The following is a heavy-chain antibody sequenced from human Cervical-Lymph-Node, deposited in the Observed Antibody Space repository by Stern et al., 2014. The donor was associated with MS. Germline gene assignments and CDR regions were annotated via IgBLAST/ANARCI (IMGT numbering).Heavy chain of an antibody. J-gene: IGHJ4*02. D-gene: IGHD3-10*01. Sequence: EVQLVESGGGLVQPGGSLRLSCAASGFTFNNYAMNWVRQAPGKGLGWVSAISPGGTYTYYADSVKGRFTISRDNSTNTVYLQMNSLRAEDSAVYYCAKDRRGDWGQGTLVTVSS. CDR2: ISPGGTYT. CDR1: GFTFNNYA. V-gene: IGHV3-23*04. CDR3: AKDRRGD.